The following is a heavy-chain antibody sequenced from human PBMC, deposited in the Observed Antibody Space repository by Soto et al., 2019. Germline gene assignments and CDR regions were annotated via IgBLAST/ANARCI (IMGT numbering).Heavy chain of an antibody. D-gene: IGHD6-19*01. Sequence: QVQLVESGGGLVKPGGSLRLSCAASGFTFSDYYMSFIRQAPGKGLEWVSYISSSGSYTNYADSVKGRFTISRDNAKYSLYLQMNSLRAEDTAVYYCARVGIAMAGTGWFDPWGQGTLVTVSS. CDR1: GFTFSDYY. CDR3: ARVGIAMAGTGWFDP. V-gene: IGHV3-11*06. CDR2: ISSSGSYT. J-gene: IGHJ5*02.